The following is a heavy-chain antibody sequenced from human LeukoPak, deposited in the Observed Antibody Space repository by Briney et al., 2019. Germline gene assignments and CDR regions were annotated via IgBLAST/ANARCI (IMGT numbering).Heavy chain of an antibody. CDR2: ISNDGNNK. CDR3: ARGQYCSGTSCYTYYYYYNMDV. D-gene: IGHD2-2*02. CDR1: GFTFSSHA. V-gene: IGHV3-30*04. J-gene: IGHJ6*02. Sequence: GGSLRLSCAASGFTFSSHAVHWVRQAPGKGLEWVAVISNDGNNKYYGDSVKGRFTISRDDSKNTLYLLVNGLRADDTAVYYCARGQYCSGTSCYTYYYYYNMDVWGQGTTVTVSS.